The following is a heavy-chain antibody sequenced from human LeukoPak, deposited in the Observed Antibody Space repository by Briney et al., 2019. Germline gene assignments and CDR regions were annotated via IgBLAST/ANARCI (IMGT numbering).Heavy chain of an antibody. CDR2: IYSGGST. V-gene: IGHV3-66*01. CDR1: GFTFSSYG. CDR3: ARAEGSDP. J-gene: IGHJ5*02. Sequence: GRSLRLSCAASGFTFSSYGMHWVRQAPGKGLEWVSVIYSGGSTYYADSVKGRFTISRDNSKNTLYLQMNSLRAEDTAVYYCARAEGSDPWGQGTLVTVSS. D-gene: IGHD2-15*01.